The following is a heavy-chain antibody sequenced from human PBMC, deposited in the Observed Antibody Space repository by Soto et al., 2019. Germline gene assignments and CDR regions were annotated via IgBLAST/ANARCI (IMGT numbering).Heavy chain of an antibody. CDR2: IYHSGTT. V-gene: IGHV4-4*02. CDR3: AIPGAGDFDY. J-gene: IGHJ4*02. Sequence: QVQLQESGPGLVEPSGTLSLTCAVSGASISNTDWWSWVRQRPGKGLEWIGEIYHSGTTNCDPSLKSRVTISVDKSKSQFSLELTSVTAADKAVYYCAIPGAGDFDYWGQGTLVTVSS. D-gene: IGHD6-13*01. CDR1: GASISNTDW.